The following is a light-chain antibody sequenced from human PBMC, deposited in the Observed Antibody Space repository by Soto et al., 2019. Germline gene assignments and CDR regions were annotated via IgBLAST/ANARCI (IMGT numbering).Light chain of an antibody. CDR1: QSIGTW. CDR2: DAS. J-gene: IGKJ1*01. CDR3: QQYSDSSGA. V-gene: IGKV1-5*01. Sequence: DLQVTQSPSTLSASVGERVTITCGASQSIGTWLAWYQQKPGKAPKLLIFDASTLESGVPSRFSGSGSETDFTLTISSRQPDDFATYYCQQYSDSSGAFGQGTRVEIK.